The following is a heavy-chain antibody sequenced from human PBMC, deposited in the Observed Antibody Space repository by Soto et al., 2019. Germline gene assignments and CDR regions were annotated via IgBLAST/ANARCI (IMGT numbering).Heavy chain of an antibody. V-gene: IGHV1-69*12. CDR3: AKANVAVIYGGHYYYGSDV. Sequence: QLVQSGAEVKKPGSSVKVSCKASGGTFSSYAFSWVRQAPGQGLEWMGGITPMFGKPNYAQKFQGRVTITAEESTRTVYMELSSLRSEDTALYYWAKANVAVIYGGHYYYGSDVWGQGTKVTVSS. D-gene: IGHD2-15*01. CDR1: GGTFSSYA. CDR2: ITPMFGKP. J-gene: IGHJ6*02.